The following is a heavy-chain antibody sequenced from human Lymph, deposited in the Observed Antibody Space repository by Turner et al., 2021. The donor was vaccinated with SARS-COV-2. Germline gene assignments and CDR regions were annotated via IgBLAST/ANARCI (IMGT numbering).Heavy chain of an antibody. Sequence: QVQLVQSGAEVKKPGASVKVSCKASGYTFTSYYMHLVRQAPGQGLEWMGIINPSGDSTSYEQKFQGRVTMTRDTSTSTVYMELSSLRSEDTAVYYCARVGPGGFDYWGQGTPVTVSS. CDR1: GYTFTSYY. J-gene: IGHJ4*02. V-gene: IGHV1-46*01. CDR2: INPSGDST. D-gene: IGHD2-15*01. CDR3: ARVGPGGFDY.